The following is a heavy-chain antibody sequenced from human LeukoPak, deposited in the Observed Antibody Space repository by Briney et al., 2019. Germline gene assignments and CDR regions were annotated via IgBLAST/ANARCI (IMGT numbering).Heavy chain of an antibody. J-gene: IGHJ4*02. CDR3: ARTRSDYYGSGSYRPPFDY. Sequence: PSETLSLTCAVYGGSFRGYYGSWIRHPPGKGLEWIGEINHSGSTNYNPSLKSRVTISVDTSKTQFSLKLSSVTAAHTAVYHCARTRSDYYGSGSYRPPFDYWGQGTLVTVSS. D-gene: IGHD3-10*01. CDR2: INHSGST. V-gene: IGHV4-34*01. CDR1: GGSFRGYY.